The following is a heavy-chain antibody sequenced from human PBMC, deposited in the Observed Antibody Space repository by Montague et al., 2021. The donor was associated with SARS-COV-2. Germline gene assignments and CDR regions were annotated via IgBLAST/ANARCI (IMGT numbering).Heavy chain of an antibody. V-gene: IGHV4-39*01. D-gene: IGHD3-10*01. CDR3: ARHYRGGYYGLGSYFPDF. CDR1: GGSIISGSFY. CDR2: IYYSGTT. Sequence: SETLSLTCTVSGGSIISGSFYWGWVRQPPGKGLEWIGNIYYSGTTYYNPSLKSRVTISVDTSKNQFFLKLSSVTAADTAIYYCARHYRGGYYGLGSYFPDFWGQGTLITVSS. J-gene: IGHJ4*02.